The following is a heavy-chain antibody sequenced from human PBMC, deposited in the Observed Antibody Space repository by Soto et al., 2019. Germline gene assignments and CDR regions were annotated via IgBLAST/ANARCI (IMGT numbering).Heavy chain of an antibody. D-gene: IGHD1-26*01. CDR3: ARIVVGVTVDL. J-gene: IGHJ4*02. CDR1: DASVWSDSYF. V-gene: IGHV4-61*01. CDR2: ISHTGDT. Sequence: NPSDTLSLTCTVSDASVWSDSYFWTWIRQPPGKGLEWIACISHTGDTNYNPSLKSRVTISIDTSRNQFSLTVTSVTAADTAVYFCARIVVGVTVDLWGQGSLVTVSS.